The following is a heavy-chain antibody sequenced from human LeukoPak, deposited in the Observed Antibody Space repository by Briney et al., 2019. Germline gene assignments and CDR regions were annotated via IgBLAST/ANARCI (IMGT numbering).Heavy chain of an antibody. V-gene: IGHV3-23*01. Sequence: PGGALRLSCAASGFTFSGYAMSWVRQAPGEGLEWVSAISGSGVRTYYAESVKGRFTISRDNSKHPLYLQINSLRAEDTAVYYCAKEALAAAVDTIDYWGQGTLVTVSS. J-gene: IGHJ4*02. CDR3: AKEALAAAVDTIDY. CDR2: ISGSGVRT. CDR1: GFTFSGYA. D-gene: IGHD6-13*01.